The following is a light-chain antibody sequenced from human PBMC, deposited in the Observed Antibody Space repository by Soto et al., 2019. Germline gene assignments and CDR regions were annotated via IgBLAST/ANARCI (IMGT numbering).Light chain of an antibody. CDR2: KVS. CDR1: QSLLASDGDTY. CDR3: MQGTHWPPWT. J-gene: IGKJ1*01. V-gene: IGKV2-30*01. Sequence: DVVLTQSPLSLPVTLGQPASISCRSSQSLLASDGDTYLNWFQQRPGQSPRRVIYKVSKRDSGVPDRFSGSGSGSEFTLKISRVEAEDVGIYYCMQGTHWPPWTFGQGTKVEIK.